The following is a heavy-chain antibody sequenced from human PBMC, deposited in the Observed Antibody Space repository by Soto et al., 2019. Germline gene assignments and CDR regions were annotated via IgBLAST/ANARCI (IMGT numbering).Heavy chain of an antibody. CDR2: IYYSGST. V-gene: IGHV4-31*03. J-gene: IGHJ4*02. CDR1: GGSISSGGYY. Sequence: SETLSLTCTVSGGSISSGGYYWSWIRQHPGKGLEWIGYIYYSGSTYYNPSLKSRVTISVDTSKNQFSLKLSSVTAADTAVYYCARDDYGGNSVVYWGQGTLVTVSS. D-gene: IGHD4-17*01. CDR3: ARDDYGGNSVVY.